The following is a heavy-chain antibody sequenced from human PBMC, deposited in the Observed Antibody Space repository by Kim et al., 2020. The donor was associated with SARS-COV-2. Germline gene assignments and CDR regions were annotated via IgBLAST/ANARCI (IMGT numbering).Heavy chain of an antibody. CDR2: IYNGGVT. CDR3: ARGAECSGSYCPYYGGSVDHFDY. CDR1: GGSISSYY. D-gene: IGHD4-17*01. Sequence: SETLSLTCTVSGGSISSYYWSWIRQPPGKGLEWIGYIYNGGVTKYNPSLKSRVTMSINTSKKQFSLNLSSVTAADTALYYCARGAECSGSYCPYYGGSVDHFDYWGQGTRLTVSS. J-gene: IGHJ4*02. V-gene: IGHV4-59*13.